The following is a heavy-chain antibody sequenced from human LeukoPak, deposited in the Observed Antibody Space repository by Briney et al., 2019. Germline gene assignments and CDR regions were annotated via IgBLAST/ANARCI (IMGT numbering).Heavy chain of an antibody. J-gene: IGHJ5*02. CDR2: IYTSGST. CDR3: ATERFLEWLSLDYNWFDP. Sequence: SETLSLTCTVSGGSISSYYWSWIRQPAGKGLEWIGRIYTSGSTTYNPSLKSRVTMSVDTSKNQFSLKLSSVTAADTAVYYCATERFLEWLSLDYNWFDPWGQGTLVTVSS. CDR1: GGSISSYY. V-gene: IGHV4-4*07. D-gene: IGHD3-3*01.